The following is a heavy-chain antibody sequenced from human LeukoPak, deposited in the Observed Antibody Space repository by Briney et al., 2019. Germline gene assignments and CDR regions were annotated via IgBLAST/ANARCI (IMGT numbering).Heavy chain of an antibody. CDR1: GFTFSSHA. CDR3: ASAPRDYYFGSGSMGSYFDY. J-gene: IGHJ4*02. D-gene: IGHD3-10*01. CDR2: MSYDGSDK. V-gene: IGHV3-30-3*01. Sequence: GGSLRLSCAASGFTFSSHAMCWVRQAPGKGLEWVAVMSYDGSDKYYADSVKGRFTISRDNSKNTLYLQMNSLRAEDTAVYYCASAPRDYYFGSGSMGSYFDYWGQGTLVTVSS.